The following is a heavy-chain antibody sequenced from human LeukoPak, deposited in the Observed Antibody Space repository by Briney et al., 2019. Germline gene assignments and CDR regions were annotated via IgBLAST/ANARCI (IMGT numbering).Heavy chain of an antibody. V-gene: IGHV3-53*01. J-gene: IGHJ3*02. D-gene: IGHD1-14*01. Sequence: GSLSLSRAASGFTVSNNYMSWVRQAPGPGKERVSITYSDDNTNYADSVKGRFTISRDTAPNTLSLQMNSLRAEDTAVYYCVRKNQDFNAAFDIWGQGTVVTVSS. CDR2: TYSDDNT. CDR3: VRKNQDFNAAFDI. CDR1: GFTVSNNY.